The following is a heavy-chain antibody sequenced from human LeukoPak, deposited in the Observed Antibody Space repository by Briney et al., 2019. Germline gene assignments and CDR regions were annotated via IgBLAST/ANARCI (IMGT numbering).Heavy chain of an antibody. CDR3: ARGLDTYCFDSSGYYHGDY. CDR1: GYTFIGYY. D-gene: IGHD3-22*01. J-gene: IGHJ4*02. V-gene: IGHV1-2*06. Sequence: ASLKVSCKASGYTFIGYYIHWVRQAPGQGLEWMGRINPNSGGTNYAQRFQGRVTMTRDTSISTAYMELSRLRSDDTAVYYCARGLDTYCFDSSGYYHGDYWGRGTLVTVSS. CDR2: INPNSGGT.